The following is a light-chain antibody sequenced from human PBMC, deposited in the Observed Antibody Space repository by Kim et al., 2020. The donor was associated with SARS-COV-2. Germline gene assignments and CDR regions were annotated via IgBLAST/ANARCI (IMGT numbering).Light chain of an antibody. Sequence: SYELTQPPSVSVSPGQTATITCSAEKLGDKYASWYQHKSGQSPLLVIYQDIKRPSGIPERFSGSNSGNTATLTISGTQAMDEADYYCQAWDNTWVFGGGTQLTVL. CDR2: QDI. J-gene: IGLJ3*02. CDR1: KLGDKY. CDR3: QAWDNTWV. V-gene: IGLV3-1*01.